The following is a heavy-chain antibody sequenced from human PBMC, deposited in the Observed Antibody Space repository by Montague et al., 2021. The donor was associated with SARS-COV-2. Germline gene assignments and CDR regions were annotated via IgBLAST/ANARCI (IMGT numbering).Heavy chain of an antibody. Sequence: SETLSLTCTVSGGSISSSSYFWGWIRQPPGKGLEWIGGIYYSGGTYYNPSLKSRVTISVDTSKNQFSLKLSSVTAADTAVFYCARKTSRGLTIFGVVTASYCFDYWGQGTLVTVSS. D-gene: IGHD3-3*01. J-gene: IGHJ4*02. CDR3: ARKTSRGLTIFGVVTASYCFDY. V-gene: IGHV4-39*01. CDR2: IYYSGGT. CDR1: GGSISSSSYF.